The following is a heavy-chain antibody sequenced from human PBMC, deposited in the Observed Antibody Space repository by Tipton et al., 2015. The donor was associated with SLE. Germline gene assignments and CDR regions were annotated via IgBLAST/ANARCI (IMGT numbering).Heavy chain of an antibody. J-gene: IGHJ4*02. CDR1: GFTFRSYA. CDR2: ISSNGGST. V-gene: IGHV3-64*02. CDR3: ARDSTIDDYGPLGY. Sequence: SLRLSCAASGFTFRSYAMHWVRQAPGKGLEYVSAISSNGGSTYYADSVKGRFTISRDNSKNTLYLQMGSLRAEDMAVYYCARDSTIDDYGPLGYWGQGTLVTVSS. D-gene: IGHD4-17*01.